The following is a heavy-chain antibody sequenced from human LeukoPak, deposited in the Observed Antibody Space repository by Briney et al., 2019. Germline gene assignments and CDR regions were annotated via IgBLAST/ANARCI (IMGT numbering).Heavy chain of an antibody. CDR2: INPNSGGT. D-gene: IGHD2-2*01. CDR3: ARDLENIVVVPS. Sequence: ASVKVSFKASGYTFTGYYMHWVRQAPGQGLEWMGWINPNSGGTNYAQKFQGRVTMTRDTSISTAYMELSRLRSDDTAVYYCARDLENIVVVPSWGQGTLVTVSS. V-gene: IGHV1-2*02. CDR1: GYTFTGYY. J-gene: IGHJ4*02.